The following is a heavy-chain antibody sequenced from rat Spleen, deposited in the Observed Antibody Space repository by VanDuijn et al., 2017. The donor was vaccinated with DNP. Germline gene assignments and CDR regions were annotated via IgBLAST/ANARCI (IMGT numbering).Heavy chain of an antibody. CDR2: ISYSGST. V-gene: IGHV3-1*01. Sequence: EVQLQESGPGLVKPSQSLSLTCSVTGDSITNNYWGWIRKFPGNKMEWVGHISYSGSTSYNPSLKSRISITRDTSKNQFFLQFNSVSIEDTATYYCARSRPGIPLDYWGQGVMVTVSS. J-gene: IGHJ2*01. CDR3: ARSRPGIPLDY. CDR1: GDSITNNY. D-gene: IGHD1-4*01.